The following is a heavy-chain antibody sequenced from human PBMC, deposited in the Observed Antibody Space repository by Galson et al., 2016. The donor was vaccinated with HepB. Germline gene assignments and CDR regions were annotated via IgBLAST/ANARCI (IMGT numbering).Heavy chain of an antibody. J-gene: IGHJ4*02. CDR2: ITGSDSNT. CDR1: GFTFSSYA. CDR3: SNRVPAAMAYYFDY. D-gene: IGHD2-2*01. Sequence: SLRLSCAASGFTFSSYAMIWVRQAPGTGLEWVSSITGSDSNTYYADSVNGRFTISRDNYKNTLYLQMNSLRAEDTAVYYCSNRVPAAMAYYFDYWGQGTLVTVSS. V-gene: IGHV3-23*01.